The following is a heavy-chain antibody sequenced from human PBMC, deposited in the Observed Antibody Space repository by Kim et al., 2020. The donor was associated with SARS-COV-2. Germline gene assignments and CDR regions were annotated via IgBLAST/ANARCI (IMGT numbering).Heavy chain of an antibody. CDR1: GGSFSGYY. CDR2: INHSGST. D-gene: IGHD6-19*01. Sequence: SETLSLTCAVYGGSFSGYYWSWIRQPPGKGLEWIGEINHSGSTNYNPSLKSRVTISVDTSKNQFSLKLSSVTAADTAVYYCARGPQWLVRGSFDYSGQGT. CDR3: ARGPQWLVRGSFDY. J-gene: IGHJ4*02. V-gene: IGHV4-34*01.